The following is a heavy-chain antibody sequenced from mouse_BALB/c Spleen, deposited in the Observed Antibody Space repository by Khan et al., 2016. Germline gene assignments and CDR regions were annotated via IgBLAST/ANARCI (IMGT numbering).Heavy chain of an antibody. V-gene: IGHV3-2*02. Sequence: EVQLQESGPGPVKPSQSLSLTCTVTGYSITSDYAWNWIRQFPGNKLEWMGYISYRGSTNYNPSLKSRISITRDTSKNQFFLQLNSVTTEDTATYFCASDPYGYDVAWFAYWGQGTLVSVS. CDR3: ASDPYGYDVAWFAY. D-gene: IGHD2-2*01. J-gene: IGHJ3*01. CDR1: GYSITSDYA. CDR2: ISYRGST.